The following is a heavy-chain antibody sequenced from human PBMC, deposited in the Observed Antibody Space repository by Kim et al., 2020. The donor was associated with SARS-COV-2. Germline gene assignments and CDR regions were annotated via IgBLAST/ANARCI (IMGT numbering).Heavy chain of an antibody. Sequence: GGSLRLSCAAPGFTFSSYSMNWVRQAPGKGLEWVSFISSSSSYIYYADSVKGRFTISRDNAKNSLYLQMNSLRAEDTAVYYCAREGCSGGSCYFDYWGQGTLVTVSS. V-gene: IGHV3-21*01. J-gene: IGHJ4*02. CDR2: ISSSSSYI. CDR3: AREGCSGGSCYFDY. D-gene: IGHD2-15*01. CDR1: GFTFSSYS.